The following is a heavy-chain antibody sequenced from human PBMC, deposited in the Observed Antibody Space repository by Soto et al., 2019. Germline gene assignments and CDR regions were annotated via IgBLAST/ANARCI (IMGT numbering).Heavy chain of an antibody. V-gene: IGHV3-53*04. D-gene: IGHD6-13*01. CDR3: ARDFGGSIAAAGRGY. J-gene: IGHJ4*02. CDR1: GFTVSSNY. CDR2: IYSGGST. Sequence: PGGSLRLSCAASGFTVSSNYMSWVRQAPGKGLEWVSVIYSGGSTYYADSVKGRFTISRHNSKNTLYLQMNSLRAEDTAVYYCARDFGGSIAAAGRGYWGQGTLVTVSS.